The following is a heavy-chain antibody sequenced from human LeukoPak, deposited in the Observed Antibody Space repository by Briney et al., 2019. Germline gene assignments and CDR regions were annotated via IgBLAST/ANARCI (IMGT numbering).Heavy chain of an antibody. Sequence: SETLSLTCTVSGGSISSYSWSWIRQHPGKGLEWIGYIYYSGSTYYNPSLKSRVSISVDTSKNQFSLKLSSVTAADTAVYYCARCPLVRGVILPWFDPWGQGTLVTVSS. D-gene: IGHD3-10*01. CDR3: ARCPLVRGVILPWFDP. CDR2: IYYSGST. CDR1: GGSISSYS. V-gene: IGHV4-59*06. J-gene: IGHJ5*02.